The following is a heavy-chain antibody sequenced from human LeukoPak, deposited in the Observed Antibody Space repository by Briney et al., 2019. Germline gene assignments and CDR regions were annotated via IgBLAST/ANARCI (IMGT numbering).Heavy chain of an antibody. Sequence: PSETLSLTCTVSGVSISSYYRSWIRQPPGKGLEWIGYIYYSGSTNYNPSLTSRVTISVDTPKNQFSLQLSSVTAAATVVYYCAAVDTAMVVDYWGQGTLVTVSS. D-gene: IGHD5-18*01. CDR1: GVSISSYY. CDR2: IYYSGST. J-gene: IGHJ4*02. V-gene: IGHV4-59*01. CDR3: AAVDTAMVVDY.